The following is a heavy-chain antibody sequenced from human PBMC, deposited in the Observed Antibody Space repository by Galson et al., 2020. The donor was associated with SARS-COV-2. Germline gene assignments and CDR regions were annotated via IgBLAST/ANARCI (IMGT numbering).Heavy chain of an antibody. CDR2: IRYDGSNK. CDR1: GFTFSSYG. V-gene: IGHV3-30*02. CDR3: AKDSRGYCSSTSCPGDY. Sequence: GESLKISCAASGFTFSSYGMHWVRQAPGKGLEWAAFIRYDGSNKYYADSVKGRFTISRDNSKNTLYLQMNSLRAEDTAVYYCAKDSRGYCSSTSCPGDYWGQGTLVTVSS. D-gene: IGHD2-2*01. J-gene: IGHJ4*02.